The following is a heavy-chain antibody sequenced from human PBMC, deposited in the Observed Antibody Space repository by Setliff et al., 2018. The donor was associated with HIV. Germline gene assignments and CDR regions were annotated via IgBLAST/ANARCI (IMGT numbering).Heavy chain of an antibody. V-gene: IGHV3-11*03. CDR2: ISSSSSYT. CDR3: ATATYGDYPGY. Sequence: GGSLRLSCAASGFTFSDYYMCWIRQAPGKGLEWVSYISSSSSYTNYADSVKGRFTISRDNAKNSLYLQMNSLRAEDTAVYYCATATYGDYPGYWGQGTLVTVSS. J-gene: IGHJ4*02. D-gene: IGHD4-17*01. CDR1: GFTFSDYY.